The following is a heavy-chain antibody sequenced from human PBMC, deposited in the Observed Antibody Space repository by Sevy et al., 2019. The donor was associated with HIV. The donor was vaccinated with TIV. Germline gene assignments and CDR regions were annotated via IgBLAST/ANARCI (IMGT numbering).Heavy chain of an antibody. CDR3: AREGCSKPHDY. V-gene: IGHV3-23*01. CDR2: FSFGCGKI. CDR1: GFTFSNYA. J-gene: IGHJ4*02. Sequence: GGSLRLSCAASGFTFSNYAMSWVRQAPGKGLEWVSTFSFGCGKINYAGSVKGRFTISRDNSKNTLYLQMNGLRAEDTALYYCAREGCSKPHDYWGQGTLVTVSS. D-gene: IGHD2-2*01.